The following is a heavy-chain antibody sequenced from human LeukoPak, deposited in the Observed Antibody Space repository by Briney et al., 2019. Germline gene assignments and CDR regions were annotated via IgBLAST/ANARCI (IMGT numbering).Heavy chain of an antibody. D-gene: IGHD5-12*01. Sequence: GGSLRLSCAASGFTFSSCWMHWVRRAPGKGLVWVSRIDTDGSSTIYADSVKGRFTISRDNAKNTLYLQMNSLRAEDTAVYYCTRGYVGIDYWGQGTLVTVS. CDR3: TRGYVGIDY. J-gene: IGHJ4*02. V-gene: IGHV3-74*01. CDR1: GFTFSSCW. CDR2: IDTDGSST.